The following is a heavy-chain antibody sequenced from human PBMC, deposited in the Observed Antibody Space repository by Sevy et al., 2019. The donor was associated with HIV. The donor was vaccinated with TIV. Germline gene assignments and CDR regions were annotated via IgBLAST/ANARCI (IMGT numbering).Heavy chain of an antibody. V-gene: IGHV4-38-2*01. CDR2: IYHSGST. CDR1: GYSISSGYY. Sequence: SETLSLTCAVSGYSISSGYYWGWIRQPPGKGLEWIGSIYHSGSTYYNPSLKSRVTISVDTSKNQFSLKLSSVTAADTAVYYCARGPYYYDSSGFFDYWGQGTLVTVSS. J-gene: IGHJ4*02. CDR3: ARGPYYYDSSGFFDY. D-gene: IGHD3-22*01.